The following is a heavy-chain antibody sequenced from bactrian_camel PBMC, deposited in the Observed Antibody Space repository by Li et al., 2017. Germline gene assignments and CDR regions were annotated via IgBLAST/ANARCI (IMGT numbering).Heavy chain of an antibody. D-gene: IGHD1*01. CDR1: GFTFSNYY. CDR3: QIGDNGS. CDR2: INSGGDTI. V-gene: IGHV3S40*01. Sequence: QLVESGGGLVQPGGSLRLSCGASGFTFSNYYMSWVRQAPGKGLEWVSEINSGGDTIYYADSVEGRFTISRDNAKNTLYLLMNTLKTEDTATCYCQIGDNGSRGQGTQVTVS. J-gene: IGHJ6*01.